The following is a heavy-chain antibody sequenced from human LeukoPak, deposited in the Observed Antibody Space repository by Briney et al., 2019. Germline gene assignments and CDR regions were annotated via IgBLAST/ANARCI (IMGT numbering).Heavy chain of an antibody. CDR1: GFPFSSYW. D-gene: IGHD3-16*01. J-gene: IGHJ4*02. CDR2: IKQDGSEK. CDR3: ARVTAMITLFDY. Sequence: GSLSLSCAASGFPFSSYWMSWVRQAPGKGLEWVANIKQDGSEKYYVDSVKGRFTISRDNAKNSLYLQMNSLRAEDTAVYYCARVTAMITLFDYWGQGTLVTVSS. V-gene: IGHV3-7*01.